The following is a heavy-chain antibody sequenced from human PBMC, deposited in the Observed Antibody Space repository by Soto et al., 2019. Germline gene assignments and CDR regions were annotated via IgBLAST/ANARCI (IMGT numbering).Heavy chain of an antibody. CDR3: VSDRGYGHASVPYS. V-gene: IGHV3-30*03. J-gene: IGHJ4*02. CDR2: ISYDGSLQ. D-gene: IGHD5-18*01. Sequence: QAQLVESGGGVVQPGRSLRLSCAASGFAFSSYGMHWVRQAPGTGLEWVAVISYDGSLQHYAGSVKGRFTISRDNSKNMVLLQISRLRAEDTAVYYCVSDRGYGHASVPYSWGQGTLVSVSS. CDR1: GFAFSSYG.